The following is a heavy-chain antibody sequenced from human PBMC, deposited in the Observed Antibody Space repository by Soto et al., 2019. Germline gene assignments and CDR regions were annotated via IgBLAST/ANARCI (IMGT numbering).Heavy chain of an antibody. CDR3: ARDGGYSYCMDV. Sequence: QVQPQESGPGLVKPSATLSLPCTVSGGSIIRYYWSWIRQPPGKGLEWIGYIYYIGSSNYNPSRKSRGTRAVYTAKSQFTLKPISVTAAETAVYDGARDGGYSYCMDVWGQGTTVTVSS. J-gene: IGHJ6*02. CDR1: GGSIIRYY. D-gene: IGHD3-16*01. CDR2: IYYIGSS. V-gene: IGHV4-59*01.